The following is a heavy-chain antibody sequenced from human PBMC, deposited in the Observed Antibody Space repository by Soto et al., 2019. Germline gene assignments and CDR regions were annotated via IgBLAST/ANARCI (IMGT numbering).Heavy chain of an antibody. D-gene: IGHD7-27*01. CDR3: ARDQTGEGFDY. CDR2: IYYSGST. J-gene: IGHJ4*02. Sequence: QVQLQESGPGLVKPSQTLSLTCTVSGGSISSGGYYWSWIRQHPGKGLEWIGYIYYSGSTYYNPSPKSRVTISVDTSKNHFSLKLSSVTAADTAVYYCARDQTGEGFDYWGQGTLVTVSS. V-gene: IGHV4-31*03. CDR1: GGSISSGGYY.